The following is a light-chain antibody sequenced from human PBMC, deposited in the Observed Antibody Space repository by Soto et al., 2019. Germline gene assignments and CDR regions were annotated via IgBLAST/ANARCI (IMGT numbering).Light chain of an antibody. CDR3: QQIYSIPIT. J-gene: IGKJ5*01. CDR1: QSISSD. Sequence: DIQMTQSPFSLPASVADRVTITCRTSQSISSDLNWYQQKAGKAPKLLIYAASSLQSGVPSRFSGSGSGTHFTLTISSLQPEDFATYYCQQIYSIPITFGHGTRLEIK. V-gene: IGKV1-39*01. CDR2: AAS.